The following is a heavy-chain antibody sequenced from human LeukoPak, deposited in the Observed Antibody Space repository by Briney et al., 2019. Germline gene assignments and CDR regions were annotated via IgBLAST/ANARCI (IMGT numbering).Heavy chain of an antibody. V-gene: IGHV1-69*06. J-gene: IGHJ4*02. CDR3: ARTRSSSSSWYGQFDY. CDR1: GGTFSSYA. D-gene: IGHD6-13*01. Sequence: SVKVSCKASGGTFSSYAINWVRQAPGQGLEWMGGIIPIFGTANYAQKFQGRVTITADKSTSTAYMELSSLRSEDTAVYYCARTRSSSSSWYGQFDYWGQGTLVTVSS. CDR2: IIPIFGTA.